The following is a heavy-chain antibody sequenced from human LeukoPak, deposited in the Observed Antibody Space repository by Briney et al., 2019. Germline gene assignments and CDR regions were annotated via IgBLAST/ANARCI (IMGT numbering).Heavy chain of an antibody. CDR1: GFTFSSYA. V-gene: IGHV3-23*01. J-gene: IGHJ4*02. D-gene: IGHD3-22*01. CDR2: ISGSGGST. CDR3: AKEFLDNSGYYGGGAVDY. Sequence: TGGSLRLSCAASGFTFSSYAMSWVRQAPGKGLEWVSGISGSGGSTYYADSVKGRLTISSDNSKNTLYLQMNSLRAEDTAVYYCAKEFLDNSGYYGGGAVDYWGQGTLVTVSS.